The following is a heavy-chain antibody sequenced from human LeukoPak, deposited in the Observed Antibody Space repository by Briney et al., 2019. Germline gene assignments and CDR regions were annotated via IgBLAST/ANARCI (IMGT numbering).Heavy chain of an antibody. CDR3: ARRVPGLATIIGAFDI. Sequence: PSETLSLTCTVSGGSISSYYWSWIRQPPGKGLEWIGYIYYSGSTNYNPSLKSRVTISVDTSKNQFSLKLSSVTAADTAVYYCARRVPGLATIIGAFDIWGQGTMATVSS. CDR2: IYYSGST. CDR1: GGSISSYY. D-gene: IGHD5-12*01. J-gene: IGHJ3*02. V-gene: IGHV4-59*08.